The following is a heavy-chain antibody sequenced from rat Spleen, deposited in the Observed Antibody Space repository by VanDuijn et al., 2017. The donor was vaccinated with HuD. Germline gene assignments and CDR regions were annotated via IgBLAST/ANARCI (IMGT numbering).Heavy chain of an antibody. CDR3: TRRGYLSDWYFDF. Sequence: EVQLVESGGGLVQPGRSLKLSCAASDFTFSDYYMAWVRQAPKKGLEWVASISYDGSGTYYRDSVKGRFTISRDNAKSTLYLQMDSLRSEDTAIYYCTRRGYLSDWYFDFWGPGTMVTVSS. J-gene: IGHJ1*01. CDR1: DFTFSDYY. D-gene: IGHD2-7*01. V-gene: IGHV5-7*01. CDR2: ISYDGSGT.